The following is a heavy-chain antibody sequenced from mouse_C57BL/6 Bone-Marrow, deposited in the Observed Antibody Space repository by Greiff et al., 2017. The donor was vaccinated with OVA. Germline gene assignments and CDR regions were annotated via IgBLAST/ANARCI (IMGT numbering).Heavy chain of an antibody. J-gene: IGHJ4*01. CDR2: INPYNGGT. CDR1: GYTFTDYY. CDR3: ARDYYGSFYAMDY. Sequence: EVQRVESGPVLVKPGASVKMSCKASGYTFTDYYMNWVKQSHGKSLEWIGVINPYNGGTSYNQKFKGKATLTVDKSSSTAYMELNSLTSEDSAVYYCARDYYGSFYAMDYWGQGTSVTVSS. D-gene: IGHD1-1*01. V-gene: IGHV1-19*01.